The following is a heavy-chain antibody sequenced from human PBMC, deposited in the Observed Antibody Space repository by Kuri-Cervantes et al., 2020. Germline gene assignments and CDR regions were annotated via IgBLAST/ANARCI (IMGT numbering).Heavy chain of an antibody. CDR2: IYYSGST. CDR3: ATHPGLDY. V-gene: IGHV4-31*02. CDR1: GGSISSGGYY. Sequence: LRLSCTVSGGSISSGGYYWSWIRQHPGKGLEWIGYIYYSGSTYYNPSLKSRVTISVDTSKNQFSLKMSSVTAADTAVYYCATHPGLDYWGQGTLVTVSS. J-gene: IGHJ4*02.